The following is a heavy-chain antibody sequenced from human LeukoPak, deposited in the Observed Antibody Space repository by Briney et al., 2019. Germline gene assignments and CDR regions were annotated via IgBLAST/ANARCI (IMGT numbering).Heavy chain of an antibody. CDR1: GFTVSSNY. CDR3: ARDTTTTRFSWELDY. D-gene: IGHD1-1*01. CDR2: IYSGGST. Sequence: PGGSLRLSCAASGFTVSSNYMSWVRQAPGKGLEWVSVIYSGGSTYYADSVKGRFTISRDNSKNTLYLQMNSLRAEDTAVYYCARDTTTTRFSWELDYWGQGTLVTVSS. V-gene: IGHV3-53*01. J-gene: IGHJ4*02.